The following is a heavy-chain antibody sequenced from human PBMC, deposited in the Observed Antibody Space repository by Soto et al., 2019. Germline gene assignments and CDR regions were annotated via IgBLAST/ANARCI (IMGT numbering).Heavy chain of an antibody. V-gene: IGHV1-3*01. J-gene: IGHJ4*02. Sequence: GASVKVSCKASGYTFTSYAMHWVRQAPGQRLEWMGWINAGNGNTKYAQKFQGRVAMTRNTSISTAYMELSSLRSEDTAVYYCARGTYSSSFRFDYWGQGTLVTVSS. CDR1: GYTFTSYA. D-gene: IGHD6-6*01. CDR3: ARGTYSSSFRFDY. CDR2: INAGNGNT.